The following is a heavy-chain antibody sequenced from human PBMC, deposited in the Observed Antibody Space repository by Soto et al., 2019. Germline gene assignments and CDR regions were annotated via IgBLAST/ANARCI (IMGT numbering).Heavy chain of an antibody. J-gene: IGHJ6*02. CDR1: GGTFSNSP. CDR3: ARGRELRFLDRGGYYYYGMDV. Sequence: SVKVSCKASGGTFSNSPISWVRQAPGQGLEWMGWLIPLFGSANYAQKFQSRVTITADKSTNTAYMELNSLTSEDTAVYYCARGRELRFLDRGGYYYYGMDVWGQGTTVTVSS. CDR2: LIPLFGSA. V-gene: IGHV1-69*06. D-gene: IGHD3-3*01.